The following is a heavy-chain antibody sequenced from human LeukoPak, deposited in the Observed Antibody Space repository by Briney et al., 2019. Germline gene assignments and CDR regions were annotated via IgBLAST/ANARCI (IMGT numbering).Heavy chain of an antibody. CDR3: ATAEWENFYFDS. CDR1: GASVSRGGYY. Sequence: SETLSLTCTVSGASVSRGGYYWSWIRQHPVKGLKWIGFTSYGGGAYYNPSLMSRITMSVDPSQNQFSLKMRDVTAADTAVYFCATAEWENFYFDSWGQGALVAVTS. V-gene: IGHV4-31*03. CDR2: TSYGGGA. J-gene: IGHJ4*02. D-gene: IGHD1-26*01.